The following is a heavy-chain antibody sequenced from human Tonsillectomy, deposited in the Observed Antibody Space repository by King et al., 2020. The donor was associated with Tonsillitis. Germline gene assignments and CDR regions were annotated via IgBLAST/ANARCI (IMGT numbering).Heavy chain of an antibody. J-gene: IGHJ6*02. CDR3: ASDSPYYDILTGYYYYYYGMDV. V-gene: IGHV3-48*02. CDR2: ISSSSSTI. CDR1: GFTFSSYS. Sequence: VQLVESGGGLVQPGGSLRLSCAASGFTFSSYSMNWVRQAPGKGLEWVSYISSSSSTIYYADSVKGRFTISRDNAKNSLYLQMNSLRDEDTAVYYCASDSPYYDILTGYYYYYYGMDVWGQGTTVTVSS. D-gene: IGHD3-9*01.